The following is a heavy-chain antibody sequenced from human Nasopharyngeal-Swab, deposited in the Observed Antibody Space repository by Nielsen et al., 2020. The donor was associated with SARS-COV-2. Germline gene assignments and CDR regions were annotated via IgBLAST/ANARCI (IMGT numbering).Heavy chain of an antibody. Sequence: SCAASAVTLSDYYMSWIRQAPGKGLVWISYISSTRGSPSYAGSVQGRFTNPRDNAKNSLYLQMNSLRAEDTAVYYCARGHYGLDVWGQGTTVTVSS. J-gene: IGHJ6*02. CDR3: ARGHYGLDV. CDR1: AVTLSDYY. CDR2: ISSTRGSP. V-gene: IGHV3-11*06.